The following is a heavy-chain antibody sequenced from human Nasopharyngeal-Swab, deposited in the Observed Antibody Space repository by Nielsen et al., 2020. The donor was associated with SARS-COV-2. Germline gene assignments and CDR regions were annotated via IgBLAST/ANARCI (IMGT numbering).Heavy chain of an antibody. CDR1: GFTFDDYA. V-gene: IGHV3-9*01. J-gene: IGHJ4*02. D-gene: IGHD6-13*01. CDR3: AKDCSSSWYTWGLFDY. CDR2: ISWNSGSI. Sequence: SLKISCAASGFTFDDYAMHWVRQAPGKGLEWVSGISWNSGSIGYADSVKGRFTISRDNAKNSLYLQMNSLRAEDTALYYCAKDCSSSWYTWGLFDYWGQGTLVTVS.